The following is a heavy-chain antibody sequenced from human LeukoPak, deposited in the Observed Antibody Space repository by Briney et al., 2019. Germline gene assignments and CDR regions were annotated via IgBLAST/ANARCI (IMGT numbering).Heavy chain of an antibody. V-gene: IGHV1-69*13. J-gene: IGHJ6*02. D-gene: IGHD3-22*01. CDR2: FIPIFGTA. CDR3: ASPHSSGYSGYYYGMDV. Sequence: ASVKVSCKASGGTFSSYAISWVRQAPGQGLEWMGGFIPIFGTANYAQKFQGRVTITADESTSTAYMELSSLRSEDTAVYYCASPHSSGYSGYYYGMDVWGQGTTVTVSS. CDR1: GGTFSSYA.